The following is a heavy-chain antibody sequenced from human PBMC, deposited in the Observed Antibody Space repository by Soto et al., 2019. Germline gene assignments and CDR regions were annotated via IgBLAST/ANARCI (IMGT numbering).Heavy chain of an antibody. CDR3: AKGSASTRPYYFDY. CDR2: ISGSSGST. D-gene: IGHD2-2*01. J-gene: IGHJ4*02. V-gene: IGHV3-23*01. CDR1: GFTFSNYV. Sequence: VQLLESGGGLVQPGGSLRLSCAASGFTFSNYVMNWVRHAPGKGLEWVSAISGSSGSTYYADSVKGRFTISRDNSRNTLYLQMNSLRAEDTAVYYCAKGSASTRPYYFDYWGQGTLVTVSS.